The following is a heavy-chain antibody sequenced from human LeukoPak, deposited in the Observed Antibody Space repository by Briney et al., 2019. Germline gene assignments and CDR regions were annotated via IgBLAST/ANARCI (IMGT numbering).Heavy chain of an antibody. J-gene: IGHJ4*02. CDR3: ARGPNSNWSGLDF. Sequence: GGSLRLSCTASGFSFSGHWMHWARQLPGKGLVWVSRISPTGSTTSYADSVKGRFTVSRDNAKNTLYLQVNNLRAEDTAAYYCARGPNSNWSGLDFWGQGTLLTASS. CDR2: ISPTGSTT. CDR1: GFSFSGHW. V-gene: IGHV3-74*01. D-gene: IGHD6-6*01.